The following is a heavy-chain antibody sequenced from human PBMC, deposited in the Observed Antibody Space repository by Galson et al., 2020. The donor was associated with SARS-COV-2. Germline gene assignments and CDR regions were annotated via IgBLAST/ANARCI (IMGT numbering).Heavy chain of an antibody. CDR3: AREVLRSTWPHHFDY. J-gene: IGHJ4*02. CDR1: GGSISNISYT. CDR2: IFPRGIT. D-gene: IGHD6-13*01. V-gene: IGHV4-39*07. Sequence: SETLSLTCTVSGGSISNISYTWGWIRQPAGKGPEWIASIFPRGITYYNPSLKSRVTISIDTTRNQFSLRLRSVSAADTAAYFCAREVLRSTWPHHFDYWGQGALVTVSS.